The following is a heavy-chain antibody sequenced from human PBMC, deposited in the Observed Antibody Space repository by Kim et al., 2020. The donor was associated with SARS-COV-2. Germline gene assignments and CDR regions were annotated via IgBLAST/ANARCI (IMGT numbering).Heavy chain of an antibody. V-gene: IGHV6-1*01. J-gene: IGHJ5*02. Sequence: SQTLSLTCAISGDSVSSNSAAWNWIRQSPSRGLEWLGRTYYRSKWYNDYAVSVKSRITINPDTSKNQFSLQLNSVTPEDTAVYYCARAETVNPAAGPYNWFDPWGQGTLVTVSS. D-gene: IGHD6-13*01. CDR2: TYYRSKWYN. CDR1: GDSVSSNSAA. CDR3: ARAETVNPAAGPYNWFDP.